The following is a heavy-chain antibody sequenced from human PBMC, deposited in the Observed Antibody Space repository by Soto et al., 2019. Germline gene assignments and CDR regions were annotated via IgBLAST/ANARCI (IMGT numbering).Heavy chain of an antibody. J-gene: IGHJ4*02. CDR3: ARDRRRYCSSTSCYDC. CDR2: ISSSSTTI. Sequence: EVQLVESGGGLVQPGGSLRLSCAASGFTFSAYSMNWVRQAPGRGLEWISFISSSSTTIYYADSLKGRFTVSRDNANNSLYLQMNSLRDEDTAVYYCARDRRRYCSSTSCYDCWGQGTLVTVSS. D-gene: IGHD2-2*01. V-gene: IGHV3-48*02. CDR1: GFTFSAYS.